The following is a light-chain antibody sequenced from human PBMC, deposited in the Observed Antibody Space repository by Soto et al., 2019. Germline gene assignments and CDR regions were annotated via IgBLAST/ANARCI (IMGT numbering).Light chain of an antibody. Sequence: QSALTQPASVSGSPGQSSTISCTGTSSDVGGYNYVSWYQQHPGKAPKLMIYDVSNRPSGVSNRFSGSKSGNTASLTISGLQAEDEADYYCRSYTSSSTLLFGGGTKLTVL. CDR2: DVS. V-gene: IGLV2-14*01. CDR1: SSDVGGYNY. CDR3: RSYTSSSTLL. J-gene: IGLJ2*01.